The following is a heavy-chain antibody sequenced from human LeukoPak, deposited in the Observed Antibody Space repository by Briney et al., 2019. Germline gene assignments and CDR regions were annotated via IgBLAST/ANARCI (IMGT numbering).Heavy chain of an antibody. D-gene: IGHD3-10*01. CDR2: ISGSGGST. J-gene: IGHJ4*02. Sequence: PGGSLRLSCAASGFTFSSYAMSWVRQAPGKGLEWVSAISGSGGSTYYADSVKGRFTISRDNSKNTLYLQMNSLRAEDTAVYYCAKAPGIYGSGSYSVIYFDYWGQGTLVTVSS. CDR1: GFTFSSYA. V-gene: IGHV3-23*01. CDR3: AKAPGIYGSGSYSVIYFDY.